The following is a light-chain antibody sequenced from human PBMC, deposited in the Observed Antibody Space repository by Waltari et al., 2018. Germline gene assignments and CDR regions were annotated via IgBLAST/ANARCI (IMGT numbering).Light chain of an antibody. V-gene: IGLV1-44*01. CDR1: RSNIGSNP. CDR2: SNN. CDR3: AAWDDALDGYV. J-gene: IGLJ1*01. Sequence: QSVLIQPPSASGNPGQRVTISCSGSRSNIGSNPVNWYQQFPGTAPKLRIHSNNQRPSGVPDRFSGSKSGTSASLAISGLQSEDEADYYCAAWDDALDGYVFGAGTKVTVL.